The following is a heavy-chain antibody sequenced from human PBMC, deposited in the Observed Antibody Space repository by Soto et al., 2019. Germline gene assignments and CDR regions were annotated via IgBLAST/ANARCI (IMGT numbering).Heavy chain of an antibody. CDR1: GFTFSSYA. CDR3: AKDRTSSGWYPAYYYYYGMDV. V-gene: IGHV3-23*01. J-gene: IGHJ6*02. Sequence: GGSLRLSCAASGFTFSSYAMSWVRQAPGKGLEWVSAISGSGGSTYYADYVKGRFTISRDNSKDTLYLQMNSLRAEDTAVYYCAKDRTSSGWYPAYYYYYGMDVWGQGTTVTVSS. D-gene: IGHD6-19*01. CDR2: ISGSGGST.